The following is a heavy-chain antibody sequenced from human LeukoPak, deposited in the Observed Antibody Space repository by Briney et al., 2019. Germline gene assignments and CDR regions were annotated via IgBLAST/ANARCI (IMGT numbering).Heavy chain of an antibody. D-gene: IGHD3-10*01. V-gene: IGHV3-23*01. CDR3: AKDDAWLRFGE. Sequence: GGSLRLSCAASGFTFSNYWMNWVRQAPGKGLEWVSGISPSGDITYYADSVKGRFTISGDNSKNTLYLEVISLTAEDTAVYYCAKDDAWLRFGEWSQGTLVTVSS. CDR2: ISPSGDIT. CDR1: GFTFSNYW. J-gene: IGHJ4*02.